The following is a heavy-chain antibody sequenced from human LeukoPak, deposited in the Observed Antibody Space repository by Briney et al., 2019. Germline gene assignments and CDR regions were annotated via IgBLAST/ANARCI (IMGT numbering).Heavy chain of an antibody. D-gene: IGHD2-15*01. V-gene: IGHV3-48*04. Sequence: GGSLRLSCAASGFTFSSYTMNWVRQAPGKGLEWVSYISSSSSTIYYADSVKGRFTISRDNAKNSLYLQMNSLRAEDTAVYYCARDKWSYDYYYYYMDVWGKGTTVTVSS. J-gene: IGHJ6*03. CDR1: GFTFSSYT. CDR3: ARDKWSYDYYYYYMDV. CDR2: ISSSSSTI.